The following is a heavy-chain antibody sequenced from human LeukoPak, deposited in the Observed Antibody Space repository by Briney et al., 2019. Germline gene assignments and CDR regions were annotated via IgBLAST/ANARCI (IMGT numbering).Heavy chain of an antibody. Sequence: SETLSLTCTVSGASFSSYYWSWIRQPPGKGLEWIGYIHYSGTTNYNPSLKSRVTISVDTSKNQFSLKLSSVTAADTAVYYCARHSSDWYAPDFWGRGTLVTVSS. J-gene: IGHJ4*02. V-gene: IGHV4-59*08. CDR3: ARHSSDWYAPDF. D-gene: IGHD6-19*01. CDR1: GASFSSYY. CDR2: IHYSGTT.